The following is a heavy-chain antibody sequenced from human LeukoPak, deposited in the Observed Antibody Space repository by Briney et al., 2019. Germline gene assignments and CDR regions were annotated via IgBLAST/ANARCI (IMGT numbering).Heavy chain of an antibody. D-gene: IGHD4-23*01. CDR2: LNPNTLVT. V-gene: IGHV1-2*02. CDR1: GYTFTDYY. Sequence: GASVKVSCRASGYTFTDYYMHWVRQAPGQGLEWMGWLNPNTLVTKYAQHFQGRVSMTWDTSISTGYMDLHSLTSDDTAVYYCARKHGGRDGMDVWGQGTTVTVSS. J-gene: IGHJ6*02. CDR3: ARKHGGRDGMDV.